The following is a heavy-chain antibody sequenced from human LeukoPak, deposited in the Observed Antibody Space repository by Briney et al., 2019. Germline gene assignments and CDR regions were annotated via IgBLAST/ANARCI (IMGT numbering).Heavy chain of an antibody. CDR3: ARGTAYYDSSGLMDY. CDR2: ISGGGGST. CDR1: GFTFTSYS. J-gene: IGHJ4*02. V-gene: IGHV3-23*01. D-gene: IGHD3-22*01. Sequence: QAGGSLRLSCAASGFTFTSYSMNWVRQAPGKGLEWVSTISGGGGSTYYADSVKGRFTISRDNAKNSLYLQMNSLRAEDTAVYYCARGTAYYDSSGLMDYWGQGTLVTVSS.